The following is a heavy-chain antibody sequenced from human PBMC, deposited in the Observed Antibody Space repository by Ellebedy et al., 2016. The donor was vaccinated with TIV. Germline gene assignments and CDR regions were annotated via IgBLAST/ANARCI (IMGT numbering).Heavy chain of an antibody. V-gene: IGHV1-46*01. J-gene: IGHJ4*02. CDR2: INPSGGST. D-gene: IGHD3-10*01. Sequence: ASVKVSXXASGYTFTSYYMHWVRQAPGQGLEWMGIINPSGGSTSYAQKFQGRVTMTRDTSTSTAYMELRSLRSDDTAVYYCAREGFRGGDYWGQGTLVTVSS. CDR1: GYTFTSYY. CDR3: AREGFRGGDY.